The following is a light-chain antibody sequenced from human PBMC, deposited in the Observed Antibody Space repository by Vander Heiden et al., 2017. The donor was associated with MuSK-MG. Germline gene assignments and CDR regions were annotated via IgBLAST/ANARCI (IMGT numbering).Light chain of an antibody. CDR1: SSDVGGYHY. J-gene: IGLJ2*01. CDR2: EVS. V-gene: IGLV2-14*01. CDR3: SSYTSSSTVV. Sequence: QSALTQPASVSGSPGQSITISCTGTSSDVGGYHYVSWYQQHPGKAPKLMIYEVSKRPSGVSNRFSGSKSGNTASLTISGLQAEDEADYYCSSYTSSSTVVFGGGTKLTVL.